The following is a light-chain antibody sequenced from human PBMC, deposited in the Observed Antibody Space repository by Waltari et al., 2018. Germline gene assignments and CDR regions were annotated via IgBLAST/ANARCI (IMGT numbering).Light chain of an antibody. CDR2: VTS. Sequence: DIQMTQSPSSPSSSVGDRVTITGRARQVISDSLAWYQQKPGKAPKLLLYVTSRLVSWVPARVSGSGSGTDYTLTSSSLQTEDFATYYCQQYDITPWTFGQGTKVEIK. J-gene: IGKJ1*01. CDR3: QQYDITPWT. CDR1: QVISDS. V-gene: IGKV1-NL1*01.